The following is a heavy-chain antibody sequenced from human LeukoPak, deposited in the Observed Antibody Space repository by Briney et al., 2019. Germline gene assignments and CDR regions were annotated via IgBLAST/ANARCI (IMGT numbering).Heavy chain of an antibody. D-gene: IGHD5-12*01. V-gene: IGHV3-30*18. J-gene: IGHJ4*02. Sequence: PGGSLRLSCAASGFTFSSYGMHWVRQAPGKGLEWVAVISYDGSNKYYADSVKGRFTISRDNSKNTLYLQMNSLRAEDTAVYYCAKDYIVATITYYFDYWGQGTLVTVSS. CDR2: ISYDGSNK. CDR1: GFTFSSYG. CDR3: AKDYIVATITYYFDY.